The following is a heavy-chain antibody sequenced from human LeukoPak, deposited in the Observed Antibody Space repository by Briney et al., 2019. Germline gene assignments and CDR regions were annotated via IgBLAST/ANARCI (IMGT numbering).Heavy chain of an antibody. Sequence: GGSLRLSCAASGFTFSSYSMNWVRQAPGKGLEWVSYISSSSSTIYYADSVKGRFTISRDNAKNSLYLQMNSLRAEDTAVYYCAREAAATQGYYYYYGMDVWGQGTTVTVSS. CDR1: GFTFSSYS. CDR3: AREAAATQGYYYYYGMDV. CDR2: ISSSSSTI. J-gene: IGHJ6*02. D-gene: IGHD6-13*01. V-gene: IGHV3-48*01.